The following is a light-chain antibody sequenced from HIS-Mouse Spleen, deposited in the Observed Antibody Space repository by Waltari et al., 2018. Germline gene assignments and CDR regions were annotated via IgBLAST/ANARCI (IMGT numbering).Light chain of an antibody. V-gene: IGLV2-23*01. CDR2: EGS. CDR1: SSDVGSYNL. CDR3: CSYAGSSTYWV. J-gene: IGLJ3*02. Sequence: QSALTQPASVSGSPGQSITISCTGTSSDVGSYNLVSWYQQHPGKAPKLMIYEGSKRPSGVSKRCSGSKSGNTASVTISGLQAEDEADYYCCSYAGSSTYWVFGGGTKLTVL.